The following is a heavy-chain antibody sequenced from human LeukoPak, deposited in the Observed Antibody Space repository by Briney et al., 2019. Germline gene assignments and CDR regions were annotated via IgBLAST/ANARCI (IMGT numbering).Heavy chain of an antibody. CDR2: IYTSGST. V-gene: IGHV4-4*07. CDR1: GGSISSYY. J-gene: IGHJ1*01. CDR3: ARDRSSTWYPGYFQH. D-gene: IGHD6-13*01. Sequence: PSETLSLTCTVSGGSISSYYWSWIRQPAGKGLEWIGRIYTSGSTNYNPSLKSRVTMSVDTSKNQFSLKLSSVTAADTAVYYCARDRSSTWYPGYFQHWGQGTLVTVSS.